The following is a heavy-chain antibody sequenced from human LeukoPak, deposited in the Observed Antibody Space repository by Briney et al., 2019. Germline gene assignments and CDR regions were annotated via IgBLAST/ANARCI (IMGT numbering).Heavy chain of an antibody. Sequence: PSETLSLTCAVYGGSFSGYYWSWIRQPPGKGLEWIGYIYYSGSTNYNPSLKSRVTISVDTSKNQFSLKLSSVTAADTAVYYCARDPVDSYGPPSGMDVWGQGTTVTVSS. CDR2: IYYSGST. J-gene: IGHJ6*02. CDR3: ARDPVDSYGPPSGMDV. V-gene: IGHV4-59*01. D-gene: IGHD5-18*01. CDR1: GGSFSGYY.